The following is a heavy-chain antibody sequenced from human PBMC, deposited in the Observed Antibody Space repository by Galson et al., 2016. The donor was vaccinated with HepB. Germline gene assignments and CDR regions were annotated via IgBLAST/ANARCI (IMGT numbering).Heavy chain of an antibody. J-gene: IGHJ5*02. V-gene: IGHV1-8*01. D-gene: IGHD3-3*01. Sequence: SVKVSCKASGYTFTNYDINWVRQASGQGLEWIGWVSPDSGKTGYAQKFQGRVMMTRDTSINTAYMEMGSLRSEDTAVYYCARGGRLVSTVFGGGDGHDPWGKRTLVTSSS. CDR3: ARGGRLVSTVFGGGDGHDP. CDR2: VSPDSGKT. CDR1: GYTFTNYD.